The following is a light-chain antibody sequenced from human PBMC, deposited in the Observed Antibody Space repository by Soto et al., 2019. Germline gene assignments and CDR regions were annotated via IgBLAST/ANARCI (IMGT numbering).Light chain of an antibody. V-gene: IGKV3-15*01. CDR2: GAS. CDR1: QSVRSH. J-gene: IGKJ4*02. CDR3: QQYNDWPRR. Sequence: EVVMTQSPVTLSVSPGERATLFCRASQSVRSHLAWFQQKPGQAPNLLIFGASTRATGVPARFSGSESGTEFTLTISSLQSEDVGLYFCQQYNDWPRRFGGGTKGDI.